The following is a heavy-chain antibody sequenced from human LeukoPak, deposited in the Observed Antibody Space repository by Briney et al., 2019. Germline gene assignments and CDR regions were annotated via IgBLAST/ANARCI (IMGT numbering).Heavy chain of an antibody. CDR2: ISAYNGNT. J-gene: IGHJ4*02. Sequence: ASVKVSCKASGYTFTSYGISWVRQAPGQGLEWIGWISAYNGNTNYAQKLQGRVTMTTDTSTSTAYMELRSLRSDDTAVYYCARDPSIAVAGTGLDYWGQGTLVTVSS. V-gene: IGHV1-18*01. CDR3: ARDPSIAVAGTGLDY. D-gene: IGHD6-19*01. CDR1: GYTFTSYG.